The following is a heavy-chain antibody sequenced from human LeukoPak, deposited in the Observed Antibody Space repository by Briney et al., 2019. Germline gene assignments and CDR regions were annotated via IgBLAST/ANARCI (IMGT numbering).Heavy chain of an antibody. CDR1: GGSFSGYY. D-gene: IGHD2-2*01. CDR2: INHSGST. J-gene: IGHJ4*02. CDR3: ARDRTSGCHEY. V-gene: IGHV4-34*01. Sequence: PSETLSLTCAVYGGSFSGYYWSWIRQPPGKGLEWIGEINHSGSTNYNPSLESRVTISVDTSKNQFSLKLSSVTAADTAVYYCARDRTSGCHEYWGQGTLVTVSS.